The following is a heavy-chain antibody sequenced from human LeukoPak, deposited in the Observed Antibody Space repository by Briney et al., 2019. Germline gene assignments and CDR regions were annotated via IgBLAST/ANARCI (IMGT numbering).Heavy chain of an antibody. V-gene: IGHV3-30*03. Sequence: PGGSLRLSCAASGFSFSNYGMHWVRQAPGKGLEWVAIISFDGSNKYYADSVKGRFTISRDNSKNTLYLQINSLRAEDTAVYYCARGNTVGRPAPVDYWGQGTLVTVSS. J-gene: IGHJ4*02. CDR2: ISFDGSNK. D-gene: IGHD2-2*01. CDR1: GFSFSNYG. CDR3: ARGNTVGRPAPVDY.